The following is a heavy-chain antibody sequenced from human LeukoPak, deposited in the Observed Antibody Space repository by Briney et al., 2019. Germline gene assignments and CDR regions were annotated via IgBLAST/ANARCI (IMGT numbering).Heavy chain of an antibody. Sequence: ASVKVSCKASGYTSTSYGISWVRQAPGQGLEWMGWISAYNGNTNYAQKLQGRVTMTTDTPTSTAYMELRSLRSDDTAVYYCARWGIAAAGSDAFDIWGQGTMVTVSS. CDR3: ARWGIAAAGSDAFDI. V-gene: IGHV1-18*01. CDR2: ISAYNGNT. J-gene: IGHJ3*02. CDR1: GYTSTSYG. D-gene: IGHD6-13*01.